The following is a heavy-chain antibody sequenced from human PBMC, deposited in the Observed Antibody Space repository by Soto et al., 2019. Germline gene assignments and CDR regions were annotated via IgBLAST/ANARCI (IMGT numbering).Heavy chain of an antibody. Sequence: VQLAQSGAEVKKPGASVKVSCKASGYTFTSYAMHWVRQAPGQRLEWMGWINAGNGNTKYSQKFQGRVTITRDTSASTAYMELSSLRSEDTAVFYCARYGGVGATGFDYWGQGTLVTVSS. CDR2: INAGNGNT. CDR1: GYTFTSYA. V-gene: IGHV1-3*01. CDR3: ARYGGVGATGFDY. J-gene: IGHJ4*02. D-gene: IGHD1-26*01.